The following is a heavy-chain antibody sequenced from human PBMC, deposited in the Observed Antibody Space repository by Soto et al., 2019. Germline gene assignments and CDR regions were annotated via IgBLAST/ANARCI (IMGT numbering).Heavy chain of an antibody. CDR2: IYHSGST. CDR1: GGSISSGGYS. V-gene: IGHV4-30-2*01. D-gene: IGHD3-22*01. CDR3: ASTYYYDSSGSNYFDY. J-gene: IGHJ4*02. Sequence: QLQLQESGSGLVKPSQTLSLTCAVSGGSISSGGYSWSWIRQPPGKGLEWIGYIYHSGSTYYNPSLKSRVTISVDRSKNQFSLKLSSVTAADTAVYYCASTYYYDSSGSNYFDYWGQGTLVTVSS.